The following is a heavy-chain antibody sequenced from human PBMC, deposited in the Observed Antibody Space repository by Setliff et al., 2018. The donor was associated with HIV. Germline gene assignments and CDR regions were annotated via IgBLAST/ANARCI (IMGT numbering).Heavy chain of an antibody. Sequence: GASVKVSCKASGYTFTSFGITWVRQAPGQGREWMGWISAYSGNTNYAQKLQGRVTMTTDTSTSTDYMELRSLRSDDTAVYDCARGDCTNGVCQSFDFWGQGTLVTVSS. CDR2: ISAYSGNT. CDR1: GYTFTSFG. J-gene: IGHJ4*02. CDR3: ARGDCTNGVCQSFDF. V-gene: IGHV1-18*01. D-gene: IGHD2-8*01.